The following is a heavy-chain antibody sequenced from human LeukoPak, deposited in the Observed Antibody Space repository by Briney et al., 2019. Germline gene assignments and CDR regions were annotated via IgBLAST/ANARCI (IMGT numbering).Heavy chain of an antibody. D-gene: IGHD3-22*01. J-gene: IGHJ4*02. V-gene: IGHV3-9*01. CDR3: AKDQSLHYYDSSGYQHFDY. CDR2: ISWNSGSI. CDR1: GFTFDDYA. Sequence: QAGGSLRLSCAASGFTFDDYAMHWVRQAPGKGLEWVSGISWNSGSIGYADSVKGRFTISRDNAKNSLYLQMNSLRAEDTALYYCAKDQSLHYYDSSGYQHFDYWGQGTLVTVSS.